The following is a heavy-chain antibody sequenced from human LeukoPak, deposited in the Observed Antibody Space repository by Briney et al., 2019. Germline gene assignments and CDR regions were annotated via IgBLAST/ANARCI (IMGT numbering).Heavy chain of an antibody. Sequence: SETLSLTCAAYGGSFSGYYWSWIRQPPGKGLEWIGEINHSGSTNYNPSLKSRVTISVDTSKNQFSLKLSSVTAADTAVYYCARGPDIVVVPAAKHFDPWGQGTLVTVSS. CDR1: GGSFSGYY. CDR2: INHSGST. CDR3: ARGPDIVVVPAAKHFDP. V-gene: IGHV4-34*01. D-gene: IGHD2-2*01. J-gene: IGHJ5*02.